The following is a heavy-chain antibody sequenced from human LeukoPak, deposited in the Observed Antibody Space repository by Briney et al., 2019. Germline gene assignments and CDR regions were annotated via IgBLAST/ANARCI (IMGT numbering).Heavy chain of an antibody. CDR1: GYTLTELS. Sequence: ASVKVSCKVSGYTLTELSMQCVRQAPGKGLERRGGFDPEDGETMYAQKLQGRVTMTEDTSTDTAYTELSSLRSEDTAVYYCARADIFGVVTFDYWGQGTLVTVSS. V-gene: IGHV1-24*01. CDR3: ARADIFGVVTFDY. J-gene: IGHJ4*02. CDR2: FDPEDGET. D-gene: IGHD3-3*02.